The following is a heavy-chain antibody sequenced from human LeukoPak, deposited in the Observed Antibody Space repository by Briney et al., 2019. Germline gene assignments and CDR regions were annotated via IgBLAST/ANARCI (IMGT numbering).Heavy chain of an antibody. D-gene: IGHD5-12*01. V-gene: IGHV3-53*01. CDR3: ARCSGYDFFYPD. CDR2: IYSGGST. J-gene: IGHJ3*01. Sequence: GGSLRLSCAASGFTVSNNSLSWVRQAPGKGLEWVSVIYSGGSTYYADSVKGRFTISRDNSKNTLYLQMNSLRAEDTAVYYCARCSGYDFFYPDWGQGTMVTVSS. CDR1: GFTVSNNS.